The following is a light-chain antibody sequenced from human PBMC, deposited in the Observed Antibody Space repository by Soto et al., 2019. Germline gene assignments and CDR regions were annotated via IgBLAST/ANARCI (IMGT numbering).Light chain of an antibody. CDR3: QQCTHWPPT. Sequence: EIVMTQSPATLSVSPGERATLSCRASQSVSSNLAWYQQKPSQAPRLLIYGASTRATGIPARFSGSGSGTEFTLTISSLQAEDFAVYYCQQCTHWPPTFGQGTKVDIK. CDR2: GAS. J-gene: IGKJ1*01. CDR1: QSVSSN. V-gene: IGKV3-15*01.